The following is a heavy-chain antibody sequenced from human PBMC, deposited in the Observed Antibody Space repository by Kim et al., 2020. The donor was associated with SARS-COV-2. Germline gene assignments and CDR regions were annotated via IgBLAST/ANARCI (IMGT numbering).Heavy chain of an antibody. Sequence: ASVKVSCKASGYTFTGYYMHWVRQAPGQGLEWMGWINPNSGGTNYAQKFQGRVTMTRDTSISTAYMELSRLRSDDTAVYYCARVMAPEVATIDYWGQGTLVTVSS. CDR2: INPNSGGT. D-gene: IGHD5-12*01. J-gene: IGHJ4*02. CDR3: ARVMAPEVATIDY. CDR1: GYTFTGYY. V-gene: IGHV1-2*02.